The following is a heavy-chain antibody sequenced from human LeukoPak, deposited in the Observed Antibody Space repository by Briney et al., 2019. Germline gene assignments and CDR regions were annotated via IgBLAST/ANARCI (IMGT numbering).Heavy chain of an antibody. CDR3: ARLCQVTTCAKFEY. V-gene: IGHV4-61*02. CDR2: VYPSGST. D-gene: IGHD4-17*01. J-gene: IGHJ4*02. CDR1: GGSISSGSYY. Sequence: SETLSLTCSLSGGSISSGSYYWSWIRQPAGKGLEWIGRVYPSGSTSYNPSFKSRVSISIDTFKNQYTLNLSSVTAADTAVYYCARLCQVTTCAKFEYWGQGILVTVSS.